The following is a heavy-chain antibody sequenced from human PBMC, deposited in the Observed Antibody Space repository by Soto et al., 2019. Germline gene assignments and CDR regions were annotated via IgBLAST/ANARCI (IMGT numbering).Heavy chain of an antibody. CDR1: GFTFSSYG. CDR3: ARAPGYYYGSGSPYYYYYYMDV. D-gene: IGHD3-10*01. CDR2: IWYDGSNK. V-gene: IGHV3-33*01. Sequence: ESGGGVVQPGRSLRLSCAASGFTFSSYGMHWVRQAPGKGLEWVAVIWYDGSNKYYADSVKGRFTISRDNSKNTLYLQMNSLRAEDTAVYYCARAPGYYYGSGSPYYYYYYMDVWGKGTTVTVSS. J-gene: IGHJ6*03.